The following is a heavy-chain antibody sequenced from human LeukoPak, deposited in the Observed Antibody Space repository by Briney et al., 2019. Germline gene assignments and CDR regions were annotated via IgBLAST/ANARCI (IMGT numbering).Heavy chain of an antibody. CDR1: GGSFSGYY. Sequence: SETLSLTCAVYGGSFSGYYWSWIRQPPGKGLEWIGEINHSGSTNYNPSLKSRVTISVDTSKNQFSLKLSSVTAADTAVYCCARDGVGATHFDYWGQGTLVTVSS. D-gene: IGHD1-26*01. J-gene: IGHJ4*02. V-gene: IGHV4-34*01. CDR2: INHSGST. CDR3: ARDGVGATHFDY.